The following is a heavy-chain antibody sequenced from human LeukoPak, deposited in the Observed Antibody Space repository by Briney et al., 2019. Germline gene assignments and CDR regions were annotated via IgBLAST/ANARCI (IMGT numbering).Heavy chain of an antibody. J-gene: IGHJ4*02. CDR1: GYTFTDYY. D-gene: IGHD2-8*02. CDR2: INCNSGGT. Sequence: ASVKVSCKASGYTFTDYYMHWVRQAPGQGLEWMGWINCNSGGTKYAQKFQGRVTMTRDTSISTAYMELSGLRSDDTAVYYCAGAYWAAGVTFDNWGQGTLVTVSS. CDR3: AGAYWAAGVTFDN. V-gene: IGHV1-2*02.